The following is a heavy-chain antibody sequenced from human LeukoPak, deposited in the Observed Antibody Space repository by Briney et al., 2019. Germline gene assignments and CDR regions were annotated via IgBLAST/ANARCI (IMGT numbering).Heavy chain of an antibody. V-gene: IGHV3-21*01. D-gene: IGHD1-26*01. J-gene: IGHJ4*02. CDR1: GFTFSSYT. Sequence: PGESLKISCAASGFTFSSYTMNWVRQAPGKGLEWVSSISRSSSYISYANSVKGRFTISRDNAKNSLYLQMNSLRAEDTAVYYCARDDSGSYSYYFHYWGQGTLVTVSS. CDR3: ARDDSGSYSYYFHY. CDR2: ISRSSSYI.